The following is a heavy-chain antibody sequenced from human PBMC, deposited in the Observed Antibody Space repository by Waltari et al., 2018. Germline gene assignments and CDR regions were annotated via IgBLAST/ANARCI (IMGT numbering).Heavy chain of an antibody. D-gene: IGHD6-19*01. CDR3: IRDYGSPY. V-gene: IGHV3-7*03. CDR1: GFTLSNYW. Sequence: EAQQVDSGGALVQPGGSLRLACVVSGFTLSNYWMSWVRQAPGKGLEWVANINKDGTETYYVDSVRGRFTISKDDAKNSVYLQMNSLKVDDTAVYYCIRDYGSPYWGQGTLVTVSS. J-gene: IGHJ4*02. CDR2: INKDGTET.